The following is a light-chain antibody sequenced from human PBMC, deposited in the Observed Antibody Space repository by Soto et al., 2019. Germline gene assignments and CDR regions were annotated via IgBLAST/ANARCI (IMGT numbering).Light chain of an antibody. Sequence: EIVLTQSPGTLSLSPGERATLSCRASQSVPSNFLAWYQQTPGQALRLLISSASRRAAGIPDRFSGSASGADFTLTISKLKPEDFAVDFCHQYATSPRTFGQGTQLEIK. J-gene: IGKJ2*02. CDR3: HQYATSPRT. V-gene: IGKV3-20*01. CDR1: QSVPSNF. CDR2: SAS.